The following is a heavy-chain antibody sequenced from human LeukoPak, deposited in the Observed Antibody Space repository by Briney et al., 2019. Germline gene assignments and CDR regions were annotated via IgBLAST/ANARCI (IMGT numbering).Heavy chain of an antibody. V-gene: IGHV3-23*01. Sequence: GGSLRLSCAASGLTFSSYAMSWVRQAPGKGLEWVSAISGSGGSTYYADSVKGRFTISRDNSKNTLYLQMNSLRAGDTAVYYCAKDTWELLSGEVFGYWGQGTLVTVSS. CDR1: GLTFSSYA. J-gene: IGHJ4*02. CDR2: ISGSGGST. CDR3: AKDTWELLSGEVFGY. D-gene: IGHD1-26*01.